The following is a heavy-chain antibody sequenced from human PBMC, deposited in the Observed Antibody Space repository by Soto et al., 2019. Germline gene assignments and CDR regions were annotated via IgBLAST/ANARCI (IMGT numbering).Heavy chain of an antibody. CDR1: GFTLSNYA. J-gene: IGHJ4*02. CDR3: ARDQGIASSGPFDY. D-gene: IGHD6-13*01. V-gene: IGHV3-23*01. CDR2: ISGNGGST. Sequence: PGGSLRLSCAASGFTLSNYAMSWVRQAPGKGLEWVSTISGNGGSTYYADSVKGRFTISRDNSKSQFSLKLNSVTAADTAVYYCARDQGIASSGPFDYWGPGTLVTVSS.